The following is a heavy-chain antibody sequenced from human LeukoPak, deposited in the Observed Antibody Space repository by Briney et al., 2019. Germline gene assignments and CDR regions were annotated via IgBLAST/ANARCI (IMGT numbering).Heavy chain of an antibody. J-gene: IGHJ5*02. Sequence: SETLSLTCAVYGGSFSGYYWSWIRQPAGKGLEWIGRIYTSGSTNYNPSLKSRVTMSVDTSKNQFSLKLSSVTAADTAVYYCARDIVVVVAAQTLPYNWFDPWGQGTLVTVSS. V-gene: IGHV4-59*10. CDR1: GGSFSGYY. CDR3: ARDIVVVVAAQTLPYNWFDP. D-gene: IGHD2-15*01. CDR2: IYTSGST.